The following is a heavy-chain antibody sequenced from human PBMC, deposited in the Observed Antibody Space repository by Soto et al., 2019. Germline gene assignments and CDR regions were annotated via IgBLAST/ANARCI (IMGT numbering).Heavy chain of an antibody. V-gene: IGHV4-59*01. CDR2: IYYSGST. CDR3: ARDHIGVVPAAYYYYGMDV. Sequence: QVQLQESGPGLVKPSETLSLTCTVSGGSISSYYWSWIRQPPGKGLEWIGYIYYSGSTNYNPSLKSRVNISVDTSKNQFSLKLSSVTAADTAVYYCARDHIGVVPAAYYYYGMDVWGQGTTVTVSS. D-gene: IGHD2-2*01. CDR1: GGSISSYY. J-gene: IGHJ6*02.